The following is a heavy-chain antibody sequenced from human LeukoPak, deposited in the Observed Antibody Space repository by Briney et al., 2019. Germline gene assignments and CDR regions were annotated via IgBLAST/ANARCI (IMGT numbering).Heavy chain of an antibody. CDR1: GYTFTGYY. CDR2: INPNSGGT. V-gene: IGHV1-2*02. CDR3: ARPRGPVARVEDAFDI. D-gene: IGHD6-6*01. Sequence: ASVKVSCKASGYTFTGYYMHWVRQAPGQGLEWMGWINPNSGGTNYAQKFQGRVTMTRDTSTSTAYMELSRLRSDDTAVYYCARPRGPVARVEDAFDIWGQGTMVTVSS. J-gene: IGHJ3*02.